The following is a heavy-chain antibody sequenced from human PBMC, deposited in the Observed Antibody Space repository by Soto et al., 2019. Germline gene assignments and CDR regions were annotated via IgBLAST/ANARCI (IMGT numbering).Heavy chain of an antibody. CDR3: AKDMHYDFWSGYYRTHDY. Sequence: SETLSLTCTVSGGSISSYYWSWIRQPPGKGLEWIGYIYYSGSTNHNPSLKSRVTISVDTSKNQFSLKLSSVTAADTAVNYCAKDMHYDFWSGYYRTHDYCGQATLVTVSS. V-gene: IGHV4-59*01. D-gene: IGHD3-3*01. J-gene: IGHJ4*02. CDR1: GGSISSYY. CDR2: IYYSGST.